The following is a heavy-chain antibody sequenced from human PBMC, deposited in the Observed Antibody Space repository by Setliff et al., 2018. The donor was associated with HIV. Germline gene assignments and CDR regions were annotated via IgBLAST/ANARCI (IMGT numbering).Heavy chain of an antibody. V-gene: IGHV1-18*01. CDR2: IGTYNGDT. CDR1: GYTFTSSG. D-gene: IGHD3-10*01. CDR3: AREGLWFGDRGYYMDV. J-gene: IGHJ6*03. Sequence: ASVKVSCKASGYTFTSSGITWVRQAPGQDLEWMGWIGTYNGDTNYAQKFQGRVTMTTDTSTSTAYMELRSLISDDTAVYYCAREGLWFGDRGYYMDVWGTGTAVTVSS.